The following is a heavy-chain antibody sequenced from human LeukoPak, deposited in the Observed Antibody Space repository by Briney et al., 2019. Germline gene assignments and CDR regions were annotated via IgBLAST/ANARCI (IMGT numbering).Heavy chain of an antibody. V-gene: IGHV1-18*01. CDR3: ARAVVAAFDY. CDR1: GGTFSSYA. D-gene: IGHD2-15*01. J-gene: IGHJ4*02. Sequence: ASVKVSCTASGGTFSSYAISWVRQAPGQGLEWMGWISAYNGNTNYAQKLQGRVTMTTDTSTSTAYMELRSLRSDDTAVYYCARAVVAAFDYWGQGTLVTVSS. CDR2: ISAYNGNT.